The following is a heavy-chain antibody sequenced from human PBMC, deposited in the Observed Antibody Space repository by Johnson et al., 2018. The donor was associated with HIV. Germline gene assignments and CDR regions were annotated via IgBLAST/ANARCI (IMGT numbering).Heavy chain of an antibody. J-gene: IGHJ3*01. CDR2: ISFDGSNK. D-gene: IGHD4-11*01. CDR3: ANLQSSDFPYAFDV. CDR1: GFTFSSYA. V-gene: IGHV3-30*04. Sequence: QVQLMESGGGLVQPGGSLRLSCAASGFTFSSYAMHWVRQAPGKGLEWVALISFDGSNKYYADSVKGRFTISRDNSKNTVYLQMSSLRAEDTAVYYCANLQSSDFPYAFDVWGQGTMVTVSS.